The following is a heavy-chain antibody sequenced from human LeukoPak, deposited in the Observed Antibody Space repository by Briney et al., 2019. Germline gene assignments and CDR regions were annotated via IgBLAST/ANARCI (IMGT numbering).Heavy chain of an antibody. D-gene: IGHD5-18*01. CDR2: INPNSGGT. CDR1: GYTFTGYY. CDR3: ARARFAAMENFDY. V-gene: IGHV1-2*02. Sequence: GASVKVSCKASGYTFTGYYMHWVRQAPGQGLEWMGWINPNSGGTNYAQKFQGRVTMTRDTSISTAYMELSRLRSDDTAVYYCARARFAAMENFDYWGQGTLVTVSS. J-gene: IGHJ4*02.